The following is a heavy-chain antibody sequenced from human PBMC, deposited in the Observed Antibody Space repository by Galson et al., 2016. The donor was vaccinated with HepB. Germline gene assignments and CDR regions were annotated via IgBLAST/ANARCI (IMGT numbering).Heavy chain of an antibody. CDR2: ISYDGSKK. CDR1: AFTFSTYG. Sequence: SLRLSCAASAFTFSTYGMHWVRQAPGKGLEWVAVISYDGSKKYYADSVKGRFTISRDNSKNTRYLQMNSLGTEDTAVYYCAKDPYYYGSGSYYFDYWGQGTLGTVSS. V-gene: IGHV3-30*18. D-gene: IGHD3-10*01. J-gene: IGHJ4*02. CDR3: AKDPYYYGSGSYYFDY.